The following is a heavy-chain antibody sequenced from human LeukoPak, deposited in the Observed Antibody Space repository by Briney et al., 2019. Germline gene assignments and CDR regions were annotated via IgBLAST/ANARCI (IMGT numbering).Heavy chain of an antibody. CDR2: ISLTSNDI. V-gene: IGHV3-21*01. CDR1: GFTFSSYA. J-gene: IGHJ4*02. CDR3: ARGEYYFDY. Sequence: PGGSLRLSCAASGFTFSSYAMNWVRQAPGKGLEWVSSISLTSNDIYYAASLKGRFTVSRDNAKNSLYLRMNNLRAEDTAVYYCARGEYYFDYWGQGTLVTVSS.